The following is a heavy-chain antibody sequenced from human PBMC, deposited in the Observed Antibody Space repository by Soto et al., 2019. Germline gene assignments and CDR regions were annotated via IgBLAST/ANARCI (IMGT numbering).Heavy chain of an antibody. CDR1: GYTFTSYA. Sequence: ASVKVSCKASGYTFTSYAMHWVRQAPGQRLEWMGWINAGNGNTKYSQKFQGRVTITRDTSASTAYMELSSLRSEDTAVYYCARDLDYYFCSGYSRFYSWGQGTLVPVSS. CDR3: ARDLDYYFCSGYSRFYS. CDR2: INAGNGNT. V-gene: IGHV1-3*01. D-gene: IGHD3-3*01. J-gene: IGHJ5*02.